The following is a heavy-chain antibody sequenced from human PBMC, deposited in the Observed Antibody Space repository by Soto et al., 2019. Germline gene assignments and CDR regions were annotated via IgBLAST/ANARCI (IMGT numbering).Heavy chain of an antibody. J-gene: IGHJ4*02. CDR2: INPNSGGT. V-gene: IGHV1-2*02. Sequence: GASVKVSCKASGYTFTGYYMHWVRQAPGQGLEWMGWINPNSGGTNYAQKFQGRVTMTRETSISTAYMELSRLRSDDTAVYYCARDQGYYYDSSGPFDYWGQGTLVTVSS. CDR3: ARDQGYYYDSSGPFDY. D-gene: IGHD3-22*01. CDR1: GYTFTGYY.